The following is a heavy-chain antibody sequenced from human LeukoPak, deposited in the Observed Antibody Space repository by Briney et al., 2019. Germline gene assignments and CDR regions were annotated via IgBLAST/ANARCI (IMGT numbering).Heavy chain of an antibody. CDR2: IYSGGST. D-gene: IGHD6-19*01. Sequence: PGGSLRLSCAASGFTVSSNYMSWVRQAPGKGLEWVSVIYSGGSTYYADSVKGRFTISRDNSKNTLYLQMNSLRAEDTAVYYCAKGYQWLGTYFDYWGQGTLVTVSS. CDR1: GFTVSSNY. V-gene: IGHV3-53*01. J-gene: IGHJ4*02. CDR3: AKGYQWLGTYFDY.